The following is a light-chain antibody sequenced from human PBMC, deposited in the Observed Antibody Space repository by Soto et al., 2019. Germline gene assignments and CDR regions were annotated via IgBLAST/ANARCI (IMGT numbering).Light chain of an antibody. V-gene: IGLV2-14*03. Sequence: QSVLTQPASVSGSPGQSIAISCTGVRTDVADGYDYVSWYQQHPGQAPQLIIYDVSNRPSGVSDRFSGSKSGNTASLTISGLQAEDEAEYYCTSYTSSTPLSVLGTGTKVTVL. CDR3: TSYTSSTPLSV. J-gene: IGLJ1*01. CDR2: DVS. CDR1: RTDVADGYDY.